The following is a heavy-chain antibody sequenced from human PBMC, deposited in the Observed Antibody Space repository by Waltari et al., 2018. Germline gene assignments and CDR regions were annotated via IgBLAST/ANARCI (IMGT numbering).Heavy chain of an antibody. CDR3: AREDFSGSYSLDY. CDR1: GGSISRGSYY. CDR2: IYTSGST. J-gene: IGHJ4*02. D-gene: IGHD1-26*01. Sequence: QVQLQESGPGLVKPSQTLSLTCPVSGGSISRGSYYWSWIRQPAGKGLEWIGRIYTSGSTNYNPSLKSRVTISVDTSKNQFSLKLSSVTAADTAVYYCAREDFSGSYSLDYWGQGTLVTVSS. V-gene: IGHV4-61*02.